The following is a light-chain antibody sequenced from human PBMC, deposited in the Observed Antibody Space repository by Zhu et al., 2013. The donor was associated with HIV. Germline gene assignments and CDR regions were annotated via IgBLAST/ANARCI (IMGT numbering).Light chain of an antibody. V-gene: IGKV1-5*03. CDR1: QSISSW. CDR3: KQYNSYPFT. J-gene: IGKJ4*01. CDR2: KAS. Sequence: DIQMTQSPSTLSASVGDRVTITCRASQSISSWLAWYQQKPGNAPKLLIYKASSLESGVPPSFSGSGSGTEFTLTISSLQPDDFATYYCKQYNSYPFTFGGGTKVEIK.